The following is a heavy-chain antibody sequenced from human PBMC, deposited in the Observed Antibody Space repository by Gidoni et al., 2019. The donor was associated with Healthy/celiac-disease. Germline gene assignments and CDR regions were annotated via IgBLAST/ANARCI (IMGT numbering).Heavy chain of an antibody. V-gene: IGHV3-30-3*01. CDR2: ISYDGSNK. CDR3: ARSMTGYYDSSGFLAQ. CDR1: GFTFSSYA. J-gene: IGHJ4*02. Sequence: QVQLVESGGGVVQPGRSLRLSCAASGFTFSSYAMHWVRQAPGKGLEWVAVISYDGSNKYYADSVKGRFTISRDNSKNTLYLQMNSLRAEDTAVYYCARSMTGYYDSSGFLAQWGQGTLVTVSS. D-gene: IGHD3-22*01.